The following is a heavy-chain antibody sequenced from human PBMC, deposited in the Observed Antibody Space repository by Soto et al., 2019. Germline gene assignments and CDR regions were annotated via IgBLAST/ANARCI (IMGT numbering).Heavy chain of an antibody. Sequence: QVHLVQSGAEVTKAGSSVNVSCKASGGTFSSHAFSWVRQAPGPGLEWVGGIIPIFETANYAQEFQGRVTISADESTNTVILALNNLRSDDTAIYFCAIGDRSSWIGNHWGPGTQVTVS. CDR3: AIGDRSSWIGNH. J-gene: IGHJ4*02. CDR2: IIPIFETA. D-gene: IGHD6-6*01. CDR1: GGTFSSHA. V-gene: IGHV1-69*01.